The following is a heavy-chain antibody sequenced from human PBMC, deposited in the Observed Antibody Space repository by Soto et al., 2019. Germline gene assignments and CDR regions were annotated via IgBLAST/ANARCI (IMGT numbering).Heavy chain of an antibody. CDR2: INAGNGHT. V-gene: IGHV1-3*01. D-gene: IGHD1-20*01. CDR1: GYIFTNFA. CDR3: ARAMAVGNRYNWFEP. Sequence: VQLVQSGAEVKKPGASVKISCKTSGYIFTNFALHWVRQAPGQGLEWMAWINAGNGHTKYSQKFQDRVTITRDTSASTAYMEVSSLTYADTAVYYCARAMAVGNRYNWFEPWGQGTLGTVSS. J-gene: IGHJ5*02.